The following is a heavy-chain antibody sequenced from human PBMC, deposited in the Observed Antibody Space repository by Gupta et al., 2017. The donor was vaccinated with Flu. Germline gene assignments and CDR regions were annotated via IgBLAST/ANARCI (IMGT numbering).Heavy chain of an antibody. CDR3: AKDRSGNPAVDY. J-gene: IGHJ4*02. CDR1: GLTFSNYA. D-gene: IGHD6-13*01. Sequence: EVQLLESGGGLVQPGGSLRLSCSASGLTFSNYAMNWVRQAPGEGLEWVSSISGSGGSTYYADSVMGRVTISRDNSKNTLYLQMINLRAEDTAVYYCAKDRSGNPAVDYLGQGTLVTVSS. CDR2: ISGSGGST. V-gene: IGHV3-23*01.